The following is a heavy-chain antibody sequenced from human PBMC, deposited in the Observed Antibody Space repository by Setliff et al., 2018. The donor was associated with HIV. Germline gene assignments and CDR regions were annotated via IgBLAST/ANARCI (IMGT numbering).Heavy chain of an antibody. CDR2: LSGSGGST. Sequence: PGGSLRLSCAASELTFSNYAMTWVRQAPGKGLEWVSSLSGSGGSTYYADSVKGRFTISRDNSNNMLFLQMNSLRTEDTAVYYCARVNKSGKQLYYYYMDVWGKGTTVTVSS. J-gene: IGHJ6*03. V-gene: IGHV3-23*01. CDR3: ARVNKSGKQLYYYYMDV. CDR1: ELTFSNYA. D-gene: IGHD1-1*01.